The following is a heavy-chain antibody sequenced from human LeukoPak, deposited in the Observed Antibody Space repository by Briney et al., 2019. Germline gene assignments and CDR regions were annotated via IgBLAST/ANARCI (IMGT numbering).Heavy chain of an antibody. CDR1: GFTFSSYS. Sequence: PGGSLRLSCAASGFTFSSYSMHWVRQAPGKGLEYVSAISSNGGSTYYANSVKGRFTISRDNSKNTLYLQMGSLRAEDMAVYYCAREGWTVAGIDYWGQGTLVTVSS. D-gene: IGHD6-13*01. J-gene: IGHJ4*02. CDR3: AREGWTVAGIDY. V-gene: IGHV3-64*01. CDR2: ISSNGGST.